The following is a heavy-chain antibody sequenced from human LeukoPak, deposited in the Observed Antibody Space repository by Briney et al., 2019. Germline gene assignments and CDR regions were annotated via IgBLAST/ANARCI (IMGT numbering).Heavy chain of an antibody. Sequence: SETLSLTCTVSGGSISSYYWSWIRQPQGKGLEWIGYIYYSGSTNYNPSLKSRVTISVDTSKNQFSLKLSSVTAADTAVYYCARGPTLLTNWFDPWGQGTLVTVSS. CDR2: IYYSGST. CDR3: ARGPTLLTNWFDP. D-gene: IGHD4/OR15-4a*01. J-gene: IGHJ5*02. V-gene: IGHV4-59*01. CDR1: GGSISSYY.